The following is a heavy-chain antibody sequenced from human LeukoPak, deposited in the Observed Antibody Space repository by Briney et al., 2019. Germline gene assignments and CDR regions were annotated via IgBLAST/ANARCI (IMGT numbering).Heavy chain of an antibody. CDR3: ARDGILTGYIDY. D-gene: IGHD3-9*01. Sequence: GGSLRLSCAASGFTFSSYAMSWVRQAPGKGLEWVSAISGSGGSTYYADSVKGRFTISRDNAKNTLYLQMNSLRAEDTAVYYCARDGILTGYIDYWGQGTLVTVSS. CDR1: GFTFSSYA. J-gene: IGHJ4*02. V-gene: IGHV3-23*01. CDR2: ISGSGGST.